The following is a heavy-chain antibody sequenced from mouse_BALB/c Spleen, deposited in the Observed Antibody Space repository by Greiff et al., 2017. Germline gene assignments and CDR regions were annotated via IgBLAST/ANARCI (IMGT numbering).Heavy chain of an antibody. D-gene: IGHD2-14*01. CDR1: GFSLTSYG. J-gene: IGHJ3*01. CDR3: ASYRYDVGVFAY. V-gene: IGHV2-9*02. CDR2: IWAGGST. Sequence: VQLQQSGPGLVAPSQSLSITCTVSGFSLTSYGVHWVRQPPGKGLEWLGVIWAGGSTNYNSALMSRLSISKDNSKSQVFLKMNSLQTDDTAMYYCASYRYDVGVFAYWGQGTLVTVSA.